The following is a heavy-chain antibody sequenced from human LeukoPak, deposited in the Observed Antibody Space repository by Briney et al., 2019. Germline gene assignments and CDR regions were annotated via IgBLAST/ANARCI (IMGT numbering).Heavy chain of an antibody. V-gene: IGHV3-33*01. CDR3: ARAFYSSPYYFDY. CDR1: GFTLRNCA. D-gene: IGHD6-13*01. CDR2: VWSGGDDK. J-gene: IGHJ4*02. Sequence: GGSLRLSCAASGFTLRNCAMHWVRQAPGKGLDWVAVVWSGGDDKNYADSVKGRFTISRDNSKNTLYLQMNSLRAEDTAVYYCARAFYSSPYYFDYWGQGTLVTVSS.